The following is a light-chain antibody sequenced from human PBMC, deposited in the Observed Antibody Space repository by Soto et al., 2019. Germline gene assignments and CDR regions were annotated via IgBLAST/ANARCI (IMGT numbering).Light chain of an antibody. CDR2: EVS. J-gene: IGLJ1*01. Sequence: QSALTQPASVSGSPGQSITISCTGTSSDVGRYNYVSWYQQHPGKAPKLMIYEVSNRPSGISNRFSGSKLGNTASLTISGLRAEDEADYFCTSYTASYSPYVFGTGTKVTVL. CDR3: TSYTASYSPYV. CDR1: SSDVGRYNY. V-gene: IGLV2-14*01.